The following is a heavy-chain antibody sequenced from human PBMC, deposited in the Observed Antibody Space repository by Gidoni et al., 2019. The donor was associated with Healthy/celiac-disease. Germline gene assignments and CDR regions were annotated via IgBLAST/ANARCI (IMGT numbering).Heavy chain of an antibody. CDR2: IGGSGGST. V-gene: IGHV3-23*01. CDR1: GFTFSSYA. CDR3: AKDGRFTGITMVRGVILDY. Sequence: EVQLLESGGGLVQPGGSLRLSCAASGFTFSSYAMSWVRQAPGKGLEWVSAIGGSGGSTYYADSVKGRFTISRDNAKNTLYLQMNSLRAEDTAVYYCAKDGRFTGITMVRGVILDYWGQGTLVTVSS. J-gene: IGHJ4*02. D-gene: IGHD3-10*01.